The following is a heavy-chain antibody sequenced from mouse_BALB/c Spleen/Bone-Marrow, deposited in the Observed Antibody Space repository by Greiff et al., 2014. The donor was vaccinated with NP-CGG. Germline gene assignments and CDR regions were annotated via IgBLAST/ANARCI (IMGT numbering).Heavy chain of an antibody. J-gene: IGHJ3*01. V-gene: IGHV1-7*01. Sequence: QVPLPQSGAELAKPGASVKMSCQASCYTLSCYWVPWGKKRAGPGLGWIGYINPSTGYTEYNQKFKDKATLTADKSSSTAYMQLSSLTSEDSAVYYCARYGNYVFAYWGQGTLVTVSA. CDR2: INPSTGYT. D-gene: IGHD2-1*01. CDR1: CYTLSCYW. CDR3: ARYGNYVFAY.